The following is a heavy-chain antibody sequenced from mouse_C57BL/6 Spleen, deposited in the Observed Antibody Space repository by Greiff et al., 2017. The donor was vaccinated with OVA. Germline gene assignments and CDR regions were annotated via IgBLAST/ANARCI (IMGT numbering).Heavy chain of an antibody. V-gene: IGHV1-80*01. J-gene: IGHJ2*01. CDR2: IYPGDGDT. Sequence: VQLQQSGAELVKPGASVKISCKASGYAFSSYWMNWVKQRPGKGLEWIGQIYPGDGDTNYNGKFKGKATLTADKSSSTAYMQLSSLTSEDSAVYFCAGGGELGAGTYYFDYWGQGTTLTVSS. CDR3: AGGGELGAGTYYFDY. D-gene: IGHD4-1*01. CDR1: GYAFSSYW.